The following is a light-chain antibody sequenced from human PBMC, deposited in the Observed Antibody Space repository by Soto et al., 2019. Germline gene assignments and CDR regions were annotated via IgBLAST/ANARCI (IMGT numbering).Light chain of an antibody. V-gene: IGLV1-40*01. CDR1: SSNIGAGYD. J-gene: IGLJ1*01. CDR2: GNS. CDR3: QSYDSSLSAFYA. Sequence: QSVLTQPPSVSGAPGQRVTISCTGSSSNIGAGYDVHWYQQLPGTAPKLLIYGNSNRPSGVPDRFSGSKSGTSASLAITGLQAEDEADYYCQSYDSSLSAFYAFGTGTKAPS.